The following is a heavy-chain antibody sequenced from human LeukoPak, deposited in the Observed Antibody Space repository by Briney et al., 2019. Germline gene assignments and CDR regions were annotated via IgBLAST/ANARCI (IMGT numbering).Heavy chain of an antibody. Sequence: GGSLRFSCAASGFTFSSYAMSWVRQAPGKGLEWVSAISGSGGSTYYADSVKGRFTISRDNSKNTLYLQMNSLRAEDTAVYYCAKAGKKWELRGAYFDYWGQGTLVTVSS. CDR1: GFTFSSYA. CDR3: AKAGKKWELRGAYFDY. CDR2: ISGSGGST. V-gene: IGHV3-23*01. D-gene: IGHD1-26*01. J-gene: IGHJ4*02.